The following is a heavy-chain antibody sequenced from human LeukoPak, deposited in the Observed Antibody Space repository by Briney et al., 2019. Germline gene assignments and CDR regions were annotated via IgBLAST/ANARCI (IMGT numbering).Heavy chain of an antibody. CDR3: ARGLHGDYGFEAKNWYFDL. CDR1: GGSFSGYY. Sequence: AETLSLTCAVYGGSFSGYYWSWIRQPPGKGLEGIGEINYSGITNYNPSFKSRVTISVDTSKIQFSLKLSSVTAADTAVYYCARGLHGDYGFEAKNWYFDLWGRGTLVTVSS. D-gene: IGHD4-17*01. V-gene: IGHV4-34*01. CDR2: INYSGIT. J-gene: IGHJ2*01.